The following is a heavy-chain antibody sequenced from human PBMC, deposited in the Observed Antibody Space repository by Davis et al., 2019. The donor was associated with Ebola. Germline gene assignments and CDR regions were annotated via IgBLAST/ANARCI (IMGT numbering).Heavy chain of an antibody. J-gene: IGHJ4*02. CDR3: ARDRIAFGVVTPFDY. CDR1: GGSFSGYY. V-gene: IGHV4-34*01. Sequence: PSETLSLTCAVYGGSFSGYYWSWIRQPPGKGLEWIGEINHSGSTNYNPSLKSRVTISVDTSKNQFSLKLSSVTAADTAVYYCARDRIAFGVVTPFDYWGQGTLVTVSS. D-gene: IGHD3-3*01. CDR2: INHSGST.